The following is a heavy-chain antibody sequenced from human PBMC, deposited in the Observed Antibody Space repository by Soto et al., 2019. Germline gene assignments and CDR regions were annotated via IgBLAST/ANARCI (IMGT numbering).Heavy chain of an antibody. J-gene: IGHJ4*02. CDR3: AKDPVYSSNPYYFDY. CDR1: GFTFSSYA. D-gene: IGHD6-13*01. Sequence: GGSLRLSCAASGFTFSSYAMSWVRQAPGKGLEWVSAISGSGGSTYYADSVKGRFTISRDNSKNTLYLQMNSLRAEDTAVYYCAKDPVYSSNPYYFDYWGQGTLVTVSS. CDR2: ISGSGGST. V-gene: IGHV3-23*01.